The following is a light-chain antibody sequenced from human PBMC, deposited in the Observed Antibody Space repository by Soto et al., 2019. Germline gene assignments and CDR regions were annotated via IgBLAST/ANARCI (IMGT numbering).Light chain of an antibody. V-gene: IGKV3-20*01. Sequence: PGERATLSCRASQSVPSSNLAWYQQKPGQAPRLLIYGASTRATGIPDRFSGSGSGTVFTLTISRLEPEDFAVYYSQQYGSSPRTFGQGTKV. CDR2: GAS. CDR1: QSVPSSN. J-gene: IGKJ1*01. CDR3: QQYGSSPRT.